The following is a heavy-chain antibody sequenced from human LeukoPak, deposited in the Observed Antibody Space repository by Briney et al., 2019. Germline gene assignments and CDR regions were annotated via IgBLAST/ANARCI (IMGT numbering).Heavy chain of an antibody. Sequence: GGSLRLSCAASGFTFTSYWMSWVRQAPGKGLEWVANIKQDGSEKYYVDSVKGRFTISRDNAKNSLYLQMNSLRAEDTAVYYCARRRYYYDSSGYYYQTYYFDYWGQGTLVTGSS. CDR1: GFTFTSYW. CDR2: IKQDGSEK. CDR3: ARRRYYYDSSGYYYQTYYFDY. V-gene: IGHV3-7*01. J-gene: IGHJ4*02. D-gene: IGHD3-22*01.